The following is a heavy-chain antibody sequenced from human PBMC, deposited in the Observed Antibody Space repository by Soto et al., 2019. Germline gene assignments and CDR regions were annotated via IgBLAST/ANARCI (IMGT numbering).Heavy chain of an antibody. D-gene: IGHD4-17*01. J-gene: IGHJ4*02. V-gene: IGHV3-20*04. CDR1: GFPLDDYG. Sequence: EVQLVESGGGAVRPGGSLRLSCAASGFPLDDYGMRWVRQAPGQGLEWVCGINRHGGSKGYADSVKGRFAISRDNAKNSLHLHMNCLRSEDTAFYYCTRTPGSYGDFLDYWGQGTLVTVSA. CDR3: TRTPGSYGDFLDY. CDR2: INRHGGSK.